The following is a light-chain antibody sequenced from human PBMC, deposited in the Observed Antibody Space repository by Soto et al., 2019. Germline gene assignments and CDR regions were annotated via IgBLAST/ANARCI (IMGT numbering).Light chain of an antibody. Sequence: DIQMTQSPSPLSGTVGDRVTITCRASQPISSWLAWYQQKPGKAPKLLIYKASTLKSGVPSRFSGSGSGTEFTLTISSLQPDDFATYYCQHYNSYSEAFGQGTKVELK. CDR3: QHYNSYSEA. CDR1: QPISSW. V-gene: IGKV1-5*03. CDR2: KAS. J-gene: IGKJ1*01.